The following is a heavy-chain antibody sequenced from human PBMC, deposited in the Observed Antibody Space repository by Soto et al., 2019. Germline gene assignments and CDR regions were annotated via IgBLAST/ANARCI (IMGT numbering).Heavy chain of an antibody. J-gene: IGHJ6*03. CDR2: INHSGST. V-gene: IGHV4-34*01. CDR1: GGSFSGYY. CDR3: ARTQGFYYHYYYMDV. Sequence: SETLSLTCAVYGGSFSGYYWSWIRQPPGKGLEWIGEINHSGSTNYNPSLKSRVTISVDTSKNQFSLKLSSVTAADTAVYYCARTQGFYYHYYYMDVWGKGTTVTVSS.